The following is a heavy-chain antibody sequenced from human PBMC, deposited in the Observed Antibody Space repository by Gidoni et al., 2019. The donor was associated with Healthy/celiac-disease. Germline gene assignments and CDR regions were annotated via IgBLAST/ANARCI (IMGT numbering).Heavy chain of an antibody. J-gene: IGHJ3*02. CDR2: IKQDGSEK. Sequence: EVQLVESGGGLVQPGGSLRLSCAASGFTFSSYWRGWVRQAQGKGLEWVANIKQDGSEKYYVDSVKGRFTISRDNAKNSLYLQMNSLRAEDTAVYYCARAGSGWFNAFDIWGQGTMVTVSS. V-gene: IGHV3-7*01. CDR3: ARAGSGWFNAFDI. CDR1: GFTFSSYW. D-gene: IGHD6-19*01.